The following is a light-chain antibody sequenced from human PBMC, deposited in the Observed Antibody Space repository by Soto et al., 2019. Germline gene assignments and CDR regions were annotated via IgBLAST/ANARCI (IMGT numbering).Light chain of an antibody. CDR2: SDS. CDR3: QVWDTSDVV. V-gene: IGLV3-21*04. Sequence: SYELTQQPSVSVAPGQTASITCGGNNIGTRDVHWYQQKPGQAPVLVIHSDSDRPSGIPERFSGSNSGNTATLTIRRVEAGDEADYYCQVWDTSDVVFGGGTKLTVL. J-gene: IGLJ2*01. CDR1: NIGTRD.